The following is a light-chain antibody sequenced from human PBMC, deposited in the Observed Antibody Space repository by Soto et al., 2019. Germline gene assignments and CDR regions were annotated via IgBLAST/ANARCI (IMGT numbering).Light chain of an antibody. V-gene: IGKV3-20*01. CDR3: QQYGNGNSPRYR. Sequence: ELVLTQSPGTLSLSLGDRATLSCRASQSVSSNYLAWYQQKPGQAPRLLIYGTSSRATGIADSFSGSESGTDFTLSISRLESDDFAVYYCQQYGNGNSPRYRFGQGTRLEIK. CDR2: GTS. CDR1: QSVSSNY. J-gene: IGKJ2*03.